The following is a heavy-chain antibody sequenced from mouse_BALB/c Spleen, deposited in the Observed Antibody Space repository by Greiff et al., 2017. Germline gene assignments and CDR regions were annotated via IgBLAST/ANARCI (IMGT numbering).Heavy chain of an antibody. J-gene: IGHJ1*01. CDR3: ARRGYGSSYEWYFDV. D-gene: IGHD1-1*01. CDR1: GYTFTSYW. V-gene: IGHV1-7*01. Sequence: QVQLQQSGAELAKPGASVKMSCKASGYTFTSYWMHWVKQRPGQGLEWIGYINPSTGYTEYNQKFKDKATLTADKSSSTAYMQLSSLTSEDSAVYYCARRGYGSSYEWYFDVWGAGTTVTVSS. CDR2: INPSTGYT.